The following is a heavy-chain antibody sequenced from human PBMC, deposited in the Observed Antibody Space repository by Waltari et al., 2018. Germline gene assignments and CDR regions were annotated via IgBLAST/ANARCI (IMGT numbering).Heavy chain of an antibody. CDR2: IHSSGST. Sequence: QVPLQESGPGLGKTSGTLSLTCAVSGGFLHNNYWNGVRQPAGKGLEWIGRIHSSGSTNYNPSLKSRVTMSVDTSKNQFSLKLNSVTAADTAVYYCSSGGVPYYYYYMDVWGKGTTVTISS. D-gene: IGHD2-15*01. CDR1: GGFLHNNY. V-gene: IGHV4-4*07. J-gene: IGHJ6*03. CDR3: SSGGVPYYYYYMDV.